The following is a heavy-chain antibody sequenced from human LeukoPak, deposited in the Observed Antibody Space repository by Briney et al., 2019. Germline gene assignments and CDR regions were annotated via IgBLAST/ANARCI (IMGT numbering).Heavy chain of an antibody. CDR1: GFTFSNAW. Sequence: GGSLRLSCAASGFTFSNAWMSWVRQAPGKGLEWVGRIKSKSDGGTTDYAAPVKGRFTISRDESKNTLYLQMNSLKTEDTAVYYCTTDVYYYDSSGYSLLNWFDPWGQGTLVIV. J-gene: IGHJ5*02. CDR2: IKSKSDGGTT. V-gene: IGHV3-15*01. D-gene: IGHD3-22*01. CDR3: TTDVYYYDSSGYSLLNWFDP.